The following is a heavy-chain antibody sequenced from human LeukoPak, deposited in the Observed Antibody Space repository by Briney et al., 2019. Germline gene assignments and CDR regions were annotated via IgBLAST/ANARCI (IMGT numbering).Heavy chain of an antibody. CDR3: ARAEITFGGVIVSGNAFDI. V-gene: IGHV3-21*01. J-gene: IGHJ3*02. CDR1: GFTFSSYS. Sequence: GGSLRLSCAASGFTFSSYSMNWVRQAPGKGLEWVSSISSSSYIYYADSVRGRFTISRDNAKNSLYLQMNSLRAEDTAVYYCARAEITFGGVIVSGNAFDIWGQGTMVTVSS. D-gene: IGHD3-16*02. CDR2: ISSSSYI.